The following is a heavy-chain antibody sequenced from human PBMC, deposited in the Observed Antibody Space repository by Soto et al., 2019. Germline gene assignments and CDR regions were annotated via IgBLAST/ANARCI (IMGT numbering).Heavy chain of an antibody. V-gene: IGHV1-69*13. J-gene: IGHJ1*01. CDR1: GGTFSSYA. Sequence: SVKVSCKASGGTFSSYAISWVRQAPGQGLEWMGGFIPIFGTANYAQKFQGRVTMTADASTNTAYMELSSLRSEDTAVYYCESGGIAAAGTYFQPWGQGTLVTVSS. D-gene: IGHD6-13*01. CDR2: FIPIFGTA. CDR3: ESGGIAAAGTYFQP.